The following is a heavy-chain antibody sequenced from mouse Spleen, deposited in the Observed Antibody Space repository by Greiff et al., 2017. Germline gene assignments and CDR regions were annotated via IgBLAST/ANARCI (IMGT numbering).Heavy chain of an antibody. D-gene: IGHD2-1*01. V-gene: IGHV1-54*01. Sequence: QVHLQQSGAGLVRPGTSVKVSCKASGYAFTNYLMEWVRQGPGKGLEWIGLINLGSGGTNYTETFKGKATLTADKYSSKAYMQLSSLTSEDAEVYFCAYGNYEGDAMDYWGQGTSVTVSA. CDR2: INLGSGGT. J-gene: IGHJ4*01. CDR3: AYGNYEGDAMDY. CDR1: GYAFTNYL.